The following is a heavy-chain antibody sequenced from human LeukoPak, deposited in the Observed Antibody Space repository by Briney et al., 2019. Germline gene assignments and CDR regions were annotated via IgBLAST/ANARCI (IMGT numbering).Heavy chain of an antibody. CDR2: INPNSGGT. CDR1: GYTFTGYY. J-gene: IGHJ4*02. Sequence: ASVKVSCKASGYTFTGYYMHWVRQAPGQGLEGMGWINPNSGGTNYAQKFQGRVTMTRDTSISTAYMELSRLRSDDTAVYYCARTYCSSTSCYIFDYWGQGTLVTVSS. CDR3: ARTYCSSTSCYIFDY. D-gene: IGHD2-2*01. V-gene: IGHV1-2*02.